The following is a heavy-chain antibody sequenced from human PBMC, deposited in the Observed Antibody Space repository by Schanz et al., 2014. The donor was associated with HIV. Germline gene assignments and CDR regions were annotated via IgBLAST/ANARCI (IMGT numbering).Heavy chain of an antibody. D-gene: IGHD6-19*01. V-gene: IGHV3-30*09. CDR2: LYGTYE. J-gene: IGHJ4*02. CDR3: AREGGSSGHNGYFDH. CDR1: GLISSKSV. Sequence: VQLLESGGGLVQPGGSLRLSCAVSGLISSKSVIHWVRQAPGKGLEWVATLYGTYEHFAESVRGRFAVSGDTSKNTVDLQMTALRPEDAAVYYCAREGGSSGHNGYFDHWGPGTLVTVSS.